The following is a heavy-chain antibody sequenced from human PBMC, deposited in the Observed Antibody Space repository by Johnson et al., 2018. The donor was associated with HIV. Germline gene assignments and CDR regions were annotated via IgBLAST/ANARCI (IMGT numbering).Heavy chain of an antibody. Sequence: QVQLVESGGGVVQPGGSLRLSCAASGFTFSSYGMHWVRQAPGKGLEWVAFIRYDGSNKYYADSVKGRFPISRDNSKNTMYLQMNSLRVEDTPVSSCASGGPLSGSDECCFDVWGQGTMVTVSS. CDR2: IRYDGSNK. J-gene: IGHJ3*01. CDR1: GFTFSSYG. V-gene: IGHV3-30*02. CDR3: ASGGPLSGSDECCFDV. D-gene: IGHD1-26*01.